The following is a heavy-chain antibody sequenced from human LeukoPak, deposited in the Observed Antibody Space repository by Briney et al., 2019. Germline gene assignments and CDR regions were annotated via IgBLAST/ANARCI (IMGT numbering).Heavy chain of an antibody. CDR1: GFIFSDYG. D-gene: IGHD3-22*01. CDR2: IKQDGSEK. V-gene: IGHV3-7*01. Sequence: PGGSLRLSCAASGFIFSDYGMSWVRQAPGKGLEWVANIKQDGSEKYYVDSVRGRFTISRDNAKNSLYLQMNSLRAEDTAVYYCARDFPYYYDISGYYQDYWGQGTLVTVSS. J-gene: IGHJ4*02. CDR3: ARDFPYYYDISGYYQDY.